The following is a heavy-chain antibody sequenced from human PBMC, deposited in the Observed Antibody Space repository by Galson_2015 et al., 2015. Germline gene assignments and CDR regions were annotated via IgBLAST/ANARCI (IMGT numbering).Heavy chain of an antibody. V-gene: IGHV3-30*03. CDR3: VRGYCSGGSGYLVYYGIDV. D-gene: IGHD2-15*01. Sequence: SLRLSCAASGFTFSSYGMHWVRQAPGKGLEWVAVISYDGSNKYYADSVKGRFTISRDNSKNTLYLQMNSLGAEDTAVYYCVRGYCSGGSGYLVYYGIDVWGQGTTVTVSS. J-gene: IGHJ6*02. CDR2: ISYDGSNK. CDR1: GFTFSSYG.